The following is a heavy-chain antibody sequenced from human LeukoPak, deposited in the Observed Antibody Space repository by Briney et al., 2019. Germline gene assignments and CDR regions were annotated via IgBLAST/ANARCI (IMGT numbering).Heavy chain of an antibody. V-gene: IGHV4-59*01. CDR2: IHYSGST. D-gene: IGHD3-10*01. J-gene: IGHJ5*02. CDR3: ARRLLWFGEAGWFDP. CDR1: GGSISSYY. Sequence: SETLSLTCTVSGGSISSYYWSWIRQPPGKGLEWIGYIHYSGSTNYKPSLKSRVTISVDTSKNQFSLKLSSVTAADTAVYYCARRLLWFGEAGWFDPWGQGTLVTVSS.